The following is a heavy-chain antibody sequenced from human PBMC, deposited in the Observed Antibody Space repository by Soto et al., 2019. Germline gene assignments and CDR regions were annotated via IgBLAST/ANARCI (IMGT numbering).Heavy chain of an antibody. Sequence: GESLKISCKGSGYSFTSYWIGWVRQMPGKGLEWMGIIYPGDSDTRYSPSFQGQVTISADKSISTAYLQWSSLKASDTAMYYCARKSDTAMDAFDIWGQGTMFTVSS. J-gene: IGHJ3*02. CDR1: GYSFTSYW. V-gene: IGHV5-51*01. CDR2: IYPGDSDT. D-gene: IGHD5-18*01. CDR3: ARKSDTAMDAFDI.